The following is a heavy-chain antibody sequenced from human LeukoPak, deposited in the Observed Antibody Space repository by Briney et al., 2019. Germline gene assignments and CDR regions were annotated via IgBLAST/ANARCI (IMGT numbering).Heavy chain of an antibody. CDR2: ISPSGGDT. V-gene: IGHV3-23*01. CDR3: AKDQDVAAAGTWGSIDY. D-gene: IGHD6-13*01. Sequence: GGSLRLSCAASGFTFSSYAMTWVRQAPGEGLEWVSAISPSGGDTYYADSVQGRFSISRDDSKNTLYLQMNSLRAEDTAIYYCAKDQDVAAAGTWGSIDYWGQGTLVTVSS. CDR1: GFTFSSYA. J-gene: IGHJ4*02.